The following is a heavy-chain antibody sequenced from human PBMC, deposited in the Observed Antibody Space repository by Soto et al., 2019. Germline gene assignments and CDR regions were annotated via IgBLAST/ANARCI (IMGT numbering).Heavy chain of an antibody. V-gene: IGHV4-39*01. D-gene: IGHD3-10*01. J-gene: IGHJ4*02. CDR1: GGSISSSSYY. CDR2: IYYSGST. Sequence: NPSETLSLTCTVSGGSISSSSYYWGWIRQPPGKGLEWIGSIYYSGSTYYNPSLKSRVTISVDTSKNQFSLKLSSVTAADTAVYYCARQSMVRGVNWGQGTLVTVSS. CDR3: ARQSMVRGVN.